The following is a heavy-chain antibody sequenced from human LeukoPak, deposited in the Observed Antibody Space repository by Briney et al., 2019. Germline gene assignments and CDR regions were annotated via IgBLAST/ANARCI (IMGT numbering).Heavy chain of an antibody. Sequence: PGGSLRLSCAGSGFTFSNYWMTWVRQAPGKGLEWVANINGNGGQTHYVDSVRGRFTISRDNSKNMVYLQMNSLRAGDMAVYYCARDGKNYDKSLGPFDPWGQGTLVTVSS. CDR1: GFTFSNYW. CDR3: ARDGKNYDKSLGPFDP. V-gene: IGHV3-7*03. J-gene: IGHJ5*02. CDR2: INGNGGQT. D-gene: IGHD3-9*01.